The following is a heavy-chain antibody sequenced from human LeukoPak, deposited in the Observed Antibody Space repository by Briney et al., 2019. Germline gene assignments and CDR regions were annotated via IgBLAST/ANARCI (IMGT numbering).Heavy chain of an antibody. CDR3: ARGRQGAKTRYFDL. J-gene: IGHJ2*01. V-gene: IGHV3-64*01. CDR2: ISSDGGST. CDR1: GIIFSNYA. D-gene: IGHD1-26*01. Sequence: GGPLRLSCAASGIIFSNYAMHWVRQGPGKGLECISTISSDGGSTYYANSVKGRFTISRDNSKNTLYLQMGSLRAEDMAVYYCARGRQGAKTRYFDLWGRGTRVTVSS.